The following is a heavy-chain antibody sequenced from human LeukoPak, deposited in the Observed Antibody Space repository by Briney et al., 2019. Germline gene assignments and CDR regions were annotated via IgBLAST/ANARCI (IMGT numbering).Heavy chain of an antibody. CDR1: GFTFSNYE. V-gene: IGHV3-48*03. J-gene: IGHJ4*02. D-gene: IGHD5-18*01. CDR3: ARVRSGYIHENYFDY. Sequence: PGGSLRLSCAASGFTFSNYEMNWVRQAPGKGLEWVSYISGSGSTIYYADSVKGRFTISRDNAKDSLYLQMNSLRAEDTAVYYSARVRSGYIHENYFDYWGQGTLVTVSS. CDR2: ISGSGSTI.